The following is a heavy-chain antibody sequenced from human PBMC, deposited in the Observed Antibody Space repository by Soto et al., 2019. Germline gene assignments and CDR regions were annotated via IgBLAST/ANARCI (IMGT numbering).Heavy chain of an antibody. CDR1: GYTFTNYG. CDR3: ASYRQNDASFDY. D-gene: IGHD3-16*02. J-gene: IGHJ4*02. Sequence: QVQLLQSGAEVKKHGASVKVSCKASGYTFTNYGISWVRQAPGQGLEWMGWINSFNGITNDAQNFQGRVTMTTDTSTSTAYKEPRSLRTDDTAVNYRASYRQNDASFDYWGQGTPVTVS. V-gene: IGHV1-18*04. CDR2: INSFNGIT.